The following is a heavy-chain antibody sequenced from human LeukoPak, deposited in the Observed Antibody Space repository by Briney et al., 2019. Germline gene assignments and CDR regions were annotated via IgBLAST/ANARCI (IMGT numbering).Heavy chain of an antibody. CDR3: ARGTYYYDSSGYRLDC. Sequence: ASVKVSCKASGYTFTSYGISWVRQAPGQGLEWMGWINTNTGNPTYAQGFTGRFVFSLDTSVSTAYLQISSLKAEDTAVYYCARGTYYYDSSGYRLDCWGQGTLVTVSS. J-gene: IGHJ4*02. CDR2: INTNTGNP. D-gene: IGHD3-22*01. V-gene: IGHV7-4-1*02. CDR1: GYTFTSYG.